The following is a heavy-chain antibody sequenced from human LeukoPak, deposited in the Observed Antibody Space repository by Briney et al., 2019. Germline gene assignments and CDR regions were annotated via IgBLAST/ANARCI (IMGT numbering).Heavy chain of an antibody. J-gene: IGHJ3*02. CDR1: GFTFDDYA. CDR3: AKDRNYELLYAFDI. Sequence: GRSLRLSCAVSGFTFDDYAMHWVRQAPGKGLEWVSGISWNSNLIGYADSVKGRFTIFRDNDKNSLYLQMNSLRPEDMALYYCAKDRNYELLYAFDIWGQGTMVTVSS. V-gene: IGHV3-9*03. CDR2: ISWNSNLI. D-gene: IGHD2-2*02.